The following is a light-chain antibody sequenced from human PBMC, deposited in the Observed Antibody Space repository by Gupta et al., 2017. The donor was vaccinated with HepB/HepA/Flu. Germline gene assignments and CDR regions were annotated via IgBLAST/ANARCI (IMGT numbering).Light chain of an antibody. V-gene: IGLV2-8*01. Sequence: QSALTQPPSASGSPGQSVTISRTGSGSDVGAYNGVSWYQQHPGKAPKLMIYEVNKRPSGVPDRFSGSKSGNTASLTVSGLQAEDEADYYCTSYAGTDIFYVFGTGTTVTVL. CDR2: EVN. CDR1: GSDVGAYNG. J-gene: IGLJ1*01. CDR3: TSYAGTDIFYV.